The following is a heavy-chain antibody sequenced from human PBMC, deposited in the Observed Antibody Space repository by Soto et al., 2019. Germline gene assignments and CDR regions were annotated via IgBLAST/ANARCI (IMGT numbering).Heavy chain of an antibody. J-gene: IGHJ4*02. CDR2: IKSKTDGGTT. D-gene: IGHD3-22*01. V-gene: IGHV3-15*07. CDR1: SVSNAW. CDR3: TTEFDYYDSSGYYYATDY. Sequence: SVSNAWMNWVRQAPGKGLEWVGHIKSKTDGGTTDYAAPVKGRFTISRDDSKDTLYLQMNSLKTEDTAVYYCTTEFDYYDSSGYYYATDYWGQGALVTVSS.